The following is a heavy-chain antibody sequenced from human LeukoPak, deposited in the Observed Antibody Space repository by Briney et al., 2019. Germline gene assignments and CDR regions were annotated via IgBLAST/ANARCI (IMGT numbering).Heavy chain of an antibody. Sequence: GASVKVSCKASGYTFTGYYMHWVRQAPGQGLEWMGGIIPIFGTANYAQKFQGRVTITTDESTSTAYMELSSLRSEDTAVYYCARGLAYSSSSFDYWGQGTLVTVSS. V-gene: IGHV1-69*05. CDR1: GYTFTGYY. D-gene: IGHD6-6*01. J-gene: IGHJ4*02. CDR2: IIPIFGTA. CDR3: ARGLAYSSSSFDY.